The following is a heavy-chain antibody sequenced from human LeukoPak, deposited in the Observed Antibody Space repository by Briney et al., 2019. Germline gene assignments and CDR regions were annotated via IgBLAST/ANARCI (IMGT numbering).Heavy chain of an antibody. CDR2: IWYDGSNK. V-gene: IGHV3-33*01. CDR3: ARGVFAGVVAGNYFDY. J-gene: IGHJ4*02. D-gene: IGHD2-15*01. Sequence: PGGSLRLSCAASGFTFSSYGMHWVRQAPGKGLEWVAVIWYDGSNKYYADSVKGRFTISRDNSKNTLYLQMNSLRAEDTAVYYCARGVFAGVVAGNYFDYWGQGTLVTVSS. CDR1: GFTFSSYG.